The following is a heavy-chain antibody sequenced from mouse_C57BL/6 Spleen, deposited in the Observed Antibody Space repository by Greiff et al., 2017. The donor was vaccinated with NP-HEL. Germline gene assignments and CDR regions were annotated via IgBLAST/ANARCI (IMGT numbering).Heavy chain of an antibody. CDR3: ARPNWDDYAMDY. CDR2: IWSGGST. V-gene: IGHV2-2*01. D-gene: IGHD4-1*01. Sequence: QVQLQQSGPGLVQPSQCLSISCTVSGFSLTSYGVHWVRQSPGKGLEWLGVIWSGGSTDYNAAFISRLSISKDNSKSQVFFKMNSLHADDTDIYCCARPNWDDYAMDYWGQGTSVTVSS. J-gene: IGHJ4*01. CDR1: GFSLTSYG.